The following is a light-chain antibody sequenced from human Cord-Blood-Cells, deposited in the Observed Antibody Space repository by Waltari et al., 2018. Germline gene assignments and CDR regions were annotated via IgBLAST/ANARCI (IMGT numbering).Light chain of an antibody. CDR1: QSGSSN. J-gene: IGKJ2*01. V-gene: IGKV3-15*01. Sequence: EIVTTQSPATLSVSPGERATLSCRASQSGSSNLAWYQQKPGQAPRLLIYGASTRATGIPARVSGSGSGTEFTLTISSLQSEDFAVYSCQQYNNWPPYTFGQGTKLEIK. CDR3: QQYNNWPPYT. CDR2: GAS.